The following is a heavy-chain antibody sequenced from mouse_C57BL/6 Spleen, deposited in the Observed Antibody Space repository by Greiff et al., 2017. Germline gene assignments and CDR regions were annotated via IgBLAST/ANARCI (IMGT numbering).Heavy chain of an antibody. CDR1: GYTFTSYW. CDR3: AAQSGYGFAY. V-gene: IGHV1-53*01. J-gene: IGHJ3*01. Sequence: QVQLQQPGTELVKPGASVKLSCKASGYTFTSYWMHWVKQRPGHGLEWIGNINPSNGGTNYNDKFKSKATLTVDKSSSTAYMQLSSLTSEDAAVYYGAAQSGYGFAYWGQGTLVTVSA. CDR2: INPSNGGT. D-gene: IGHD2-2*01.